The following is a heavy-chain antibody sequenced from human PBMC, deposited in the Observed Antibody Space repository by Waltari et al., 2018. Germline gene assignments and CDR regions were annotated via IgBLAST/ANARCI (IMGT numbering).Heavy chain of an antibody. D-gene: IGHD3-22*01. V-gene: IGHV3-7*01. CDR2: IMTDGREE. J-gene: IGHJ3*02. CDR3: VRDQWFAFDI. Sequence: EVQLVESGGGLVQPGGSLRLPGGASGFTLSHYWMSWVRQAPGKGPEWVANIMTDGREEYYVDSVRGRFTISRDNAKNSLYLQMNSLRPEDTAVYYCVRDQWFAFDIWGQGTMVTVSS. CDR1: GFTLSHYW.